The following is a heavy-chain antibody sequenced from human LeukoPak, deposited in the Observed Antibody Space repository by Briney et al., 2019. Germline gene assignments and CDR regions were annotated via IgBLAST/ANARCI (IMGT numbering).Heavy chain of an antibody. D-gene: IGHD3-10*01. V-gene: IGHV4-34*01. J-gene: IGHJ6*03. Sequence: KPSETLSLTCAVYGGSFSGYYWSWIRQPPGKGLEWIGYIYYSGSTYYNPSLKSRVTISVDTSKNQFSLKLSSVTAADTAVYYCVAGSYYKKYYYYYYYMDVWGKGTTVTVSS. CDR1: GGSFSGYY. CDR3: VAGSYYKKYYYYYYYMDV. CDR2: IYYSGST.